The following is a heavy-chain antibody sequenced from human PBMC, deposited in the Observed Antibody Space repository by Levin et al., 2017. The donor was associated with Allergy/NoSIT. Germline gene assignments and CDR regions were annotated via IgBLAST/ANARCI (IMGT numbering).Heavy chain of an antibody. V-gene: IGHV3-23*01. Sequence: AASVKVSCTASGFTFGSYAMSWVRQAPGKGLEWVSGISDSGGSIYYADSVKGRFTISRDNSQNTLYLQMNSLRAEDTAVYYCAKDKSWGSTVTTAFDYWGQGTLVTVSS. CDR3: AKDKSWGSTVTTAFDY. CDR1: GFTFGSYA. CDR2: ISDSGGSI. J-gene: IGHJ4*02. D-gene: IGHD4-11*01.